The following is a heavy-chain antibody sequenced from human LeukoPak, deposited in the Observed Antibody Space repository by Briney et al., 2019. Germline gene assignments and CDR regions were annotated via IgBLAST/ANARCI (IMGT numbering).Heavy chain of an antibody. V-gene: IGHV4-34*01. CDR2: INHSGST. Sequence: KPSETLSLTCAVYGGSFSGYYWSWIRQPPGKGLEWIGEINHSGSTNYNPSLKSRVTISVDTSKNQFSLKLSSVTAADTAVYYCASMTTVTGFDYWGQGTLVTVSS. D-gene: IGHD4-17*01. CDR1: GGSFSGYY. J-gene: IGHJ4*02. CDR3: ASMTTVTGFDY.